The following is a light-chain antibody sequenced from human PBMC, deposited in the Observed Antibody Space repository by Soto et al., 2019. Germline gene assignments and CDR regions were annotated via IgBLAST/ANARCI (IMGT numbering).Light chain of an antibody. CDR2: AAS. J-gene: IGKJ1*01. CDR3: RKYNSAPRT. CDR1: QGISNY. Sequence: DIQMTQSPSSLSASVGDRVTITCRASQGISNYLAWYQQKPGKVPKLLIYAASTLQSGVPSRFSGSGSGREFPLTISSLQPEDVASYYCRKYNSAPRTFGQGTKVEIK. V-gene: IGKV1-27*01.